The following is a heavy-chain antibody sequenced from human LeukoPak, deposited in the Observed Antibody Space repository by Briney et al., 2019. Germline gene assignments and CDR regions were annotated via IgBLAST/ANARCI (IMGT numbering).Heavy chain of an antibody. CDR3: ARLIVNGDYFDY. D-gene: IGHD2/OR15-2a*01. V-gene: IGHV4-39*01. J-gene: IGHJ4*02. CDR2: IYYSGST. Sequence: PSETLSLTCTVSGGSISSYYWSWIRQPPGKGLEWIGSIYYSGSTYYNPSLKSRVTISVDTSKNQFSLKLSSVTAADTAVYYCARLIVNGDYFDYWGQGTLVTVSS. CDR1: GGSISSYY.